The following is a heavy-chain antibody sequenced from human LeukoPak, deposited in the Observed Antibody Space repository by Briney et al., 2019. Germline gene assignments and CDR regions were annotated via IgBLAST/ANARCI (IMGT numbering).Heavy chain of an antibody. J-gene: IGHJ6*02. CDR2: MNPSSGNT. V-gene: IGHV1-8*01. Sequence: ASVKVSCKASGYTFTSYDINWVRQATGQGLEWMGWMNPSSGNTGYAQKFQGRVTMTRNTSISTAYMELSSLRSEDTAVYYCASPGDYYYGMGVWGQGTTVTVSS. CDR1: GYTFTSYD. CDR3: ASPGDYYYGMGV.